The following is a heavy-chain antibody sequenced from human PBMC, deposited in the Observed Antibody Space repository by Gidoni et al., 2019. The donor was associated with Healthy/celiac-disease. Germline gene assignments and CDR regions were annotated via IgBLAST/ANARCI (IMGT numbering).Heavy chain of an antibody. CDR1: GFTVSSTY. V-gene: IGHV3-66*01. CDR3: ARASQHVLGI. J-gene: IGHJ3*02. D-gene: IGHD2-15*01. CDR2: SESGGST. Sequence: EVQLVESGGGWVQPGGYLRLSCAAAGFTVSSTYMSWVRQAPGKGLEWFSVSESGGSTCYADSVKGRFIISRDHSKHTLFLQMTSRRAEDTAVYYRARASQHVLGIWGQGTMVTVSS.